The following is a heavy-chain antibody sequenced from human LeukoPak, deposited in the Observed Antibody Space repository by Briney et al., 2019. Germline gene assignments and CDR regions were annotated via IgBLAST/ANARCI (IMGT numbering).Heavy chain of an antibody. D-gene: IGHD3-22*01. V-gene: IGHV1-24*01. CDR3: ATGLSGYHRVY. CDR2: FDPEDGET. CDR1: GYTLTELS. J-gene: IGHJ4*02. Sequence: ASVKVSCKVSGYTLTELSMHWVRQAPGKGLEWMGGFDPEDGETIYAQKFQGRVTMTEGTSTDTAYMELSSLRSEDTAVYYCATGLSGYHRVYWGQGTLVTVSS.